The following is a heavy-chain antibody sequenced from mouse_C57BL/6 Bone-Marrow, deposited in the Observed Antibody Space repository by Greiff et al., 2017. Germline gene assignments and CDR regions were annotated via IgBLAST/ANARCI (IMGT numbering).Heavy chain of an antibody. CDR1: GYTFTSYW. CDR3: ARSDYSNCPWFAY. Sequence: VQLQQSGAELVMPGASVKLSCKASGYTFTSYWMHWVKQRPGQGLEWIGEIDPSDSYTNYNQKFKGKSTLTVDKSSSTAYMQLSSLTSEDSAVYYCARSDYSNCPWFAYWGQGTLVTVSA. V-gene: IGHV1-69*01. CDR2: IDPSDSYT. J-gene: IGHJ3*01. D-gene: IGHD2-5*01.